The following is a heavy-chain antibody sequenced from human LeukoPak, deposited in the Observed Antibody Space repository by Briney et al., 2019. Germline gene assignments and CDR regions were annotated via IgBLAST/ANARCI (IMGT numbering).Heavy chain of an antibody. CDR1: GGSISSYY. D-gene: IGHD5-24*01. J-gene: IGHJ5*02. CDR2: IYTSWST. V-gene: IGHV4-4*07. Sequence: PSETLSLTCTVSGGSISSYYWSWMRQPAGKGLEGIGRIYTSWSTNYNPSLKSRVTMSVDTSKNQFYLKLTSVTAADTAIYYCARDLVQMAQPAWFDPWAREPWSPSPQ. CDR3: ARDLVQMAQPAWFDP.